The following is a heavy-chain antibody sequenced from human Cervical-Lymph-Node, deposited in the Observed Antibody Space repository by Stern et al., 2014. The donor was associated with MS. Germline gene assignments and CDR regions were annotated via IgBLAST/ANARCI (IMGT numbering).Heavy chain of an antibody. Sequence: QLQLQESGPGLVKPSETLSLTCAVSGDSISSYTHYWAWIRQPPGKGLEWIGSAYYSGATYYNPSLKRRVPISVDTSKNHSSLGLNSVTAADTAVYYCAKHACTGAACPFDLWGQGTLVTVSS. D-gene: IGHD2-8*02. CDR2: AYYSGAT. CDR1: GDSISSYTHY. V-gene: IGHV4-39*01. J-gene: IGHJ4*02. CDR3: AKHACTGAACPFDL.